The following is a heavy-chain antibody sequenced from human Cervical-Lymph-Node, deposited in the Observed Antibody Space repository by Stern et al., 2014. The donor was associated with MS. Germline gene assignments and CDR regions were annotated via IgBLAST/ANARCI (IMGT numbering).Heavy chain of an antibody. CDR2: IAYDGSNK. V-gene: IGHV3-30*04. D-gene: IGHD1-1*01. Sequence: VQLVESGGGVVQPGRSLRLSCAASGFTFSSFAMHWVRQAPGKGMGWVAVIAYDGSNKCYADSVKGRFTISRDNSKKTLYLQMNSLRAEDTAVYYCARDWDARYTFDYWGQGTLVTVSS. CDR1: GFTFSSFA. CDR3: ARDWDARYTFDY. J-gene: IGHJ4*02.